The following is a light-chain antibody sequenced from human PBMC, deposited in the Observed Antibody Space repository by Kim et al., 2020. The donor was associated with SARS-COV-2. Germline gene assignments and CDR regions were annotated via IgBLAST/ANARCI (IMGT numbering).Light chain of an antibody. CDR1: SSDVGGYNF. J-gene: IGLJ3*02. Sequence: QSALTQPASVSGSPGQSITISCTGTSSDVGGYNFVSWYQQHPGKAPKFMIFDVSKRPSGVSNRFSGSKSGNTASLTISGLQPEDEADYYCSSYASSSTWVFGGGTRLTVL. CDR2: DVS. CDR3: SSYASSSTWV. V-gene: IGLV2-14*01.